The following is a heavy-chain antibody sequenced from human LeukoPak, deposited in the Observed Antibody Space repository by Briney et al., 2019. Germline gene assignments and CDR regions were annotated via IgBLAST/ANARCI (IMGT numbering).Heavy chain of an antibody. D-gene: IGHD3-10*02. V-gene: IGHV1-46*01. Sequence: ASVKVSCKASGYTFINYYMHWERQAPGQGLEWMGVINPSGGSTSCGQKFQGRVTMTRDMSTSTFYMELSSLRFEDTAVYYCARGPHRRTYDRDNWFDPWGQGTLVTVSS. CDR3: ARGPHRRTYDRDNWFDP. CDR2: INPSGGST. CDR1: GYTFINYY. J-gene: IGHJ5*02.